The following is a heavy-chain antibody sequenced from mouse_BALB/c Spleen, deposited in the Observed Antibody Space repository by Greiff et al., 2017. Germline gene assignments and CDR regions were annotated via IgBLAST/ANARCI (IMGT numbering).Heavy chain of an antibody. Sequence: VQLQQSGAELAKPGASVKMSCKASGYTFTSYWMHWVKQRPGQGLEWIGYINLSTGYTEYNQKFKDKATLTADKPSSTAYMQLSSLTCEDPAVYYGASGFYYGYERAMDYWGQGTSVTVSS. CDR3: ASGFYYGYERAMDY. CDR2: INLSTGYT. CDR1: GYTFTSYW. J-gene: IGHJ4*01. V-gene: IGHV1-7*01. D-gene: IGHD2-2*01.